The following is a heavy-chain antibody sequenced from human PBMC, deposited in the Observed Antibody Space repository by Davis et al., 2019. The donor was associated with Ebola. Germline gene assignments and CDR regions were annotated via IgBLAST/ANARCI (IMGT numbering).Heavy chain of an antibody. J-gene: IGHJ6*02. CDR3: ARIEKTYYDFWSGYYIDYYGMDV. Sequence: GESLKISCAASGLTFSSYSMNWVRQAPGKGLEWVSSISSSSSYIYYADSVKGRFTISRDNAKNSLYLQMNSLRAEDTAVYYCARIEKTYYDFWSGYYIDYYGMDVWGQGTTVTVSS. CDR2: ISSSSSYI. CDR1: GLTFSSYS. D-gene: IGHD3-3*01. V-gene: IGHV3-21*01.